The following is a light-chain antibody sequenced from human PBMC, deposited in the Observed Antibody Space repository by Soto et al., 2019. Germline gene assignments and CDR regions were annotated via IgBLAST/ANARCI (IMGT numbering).Light chain of an antibody. CDR3: QTWDTGARVV. CDR1: SGHSSYA. CDR2: LSSDGSH. V-gene: IGLV4-69*01. Sequence: QPVLTQSPSASASLGASVKLTCTLRSGHSSYAIACHQQQPEKCPRYLMKLSSDGSHSKGDGIPDRFSGSSSGAERYLTISSLQSEDEADYSCQTWDTGARVVFGGGTKLTVL. J-gene: IGLJ2*01.